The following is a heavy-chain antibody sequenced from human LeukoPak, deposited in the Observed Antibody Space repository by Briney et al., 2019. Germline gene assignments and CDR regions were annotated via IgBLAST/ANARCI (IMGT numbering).Heavy chain of an antibody. J-gene: IGHJ4*02. Sequence: PGGSLRLSCAASGFTFSVYAVHWVRQAPGKGLEWVAVISYDGSNKYYADSVKGRFTISRDSSMNTLYLQMNSLRPEDTAVYHCAREGRRYSSGGYYFDYWGQGTLVTVSS. CDR1: GFTFSVYA. CDR3: AREGRRYSSGGYYFDY. D-gene: IGHD6-19*01. CDR2: ISYDGSNK. V-gene: IGHV3-30*04.